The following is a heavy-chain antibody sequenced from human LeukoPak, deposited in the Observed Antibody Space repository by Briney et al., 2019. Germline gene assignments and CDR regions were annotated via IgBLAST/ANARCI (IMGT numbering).Heavy chain of an antibody. CDR2: IYYSGST. D-gene: IGHD3-3*01. J-gene: IGHJ4*02. CDR3: ARGGYDFWSGYQYGPFDY. CDR1: GGSISSGGYY. Sequence: SETLSLTCTVSGGSISSGGYYWSWIRQHPGKGLEWIGYIYYSGSTYYNPSLKSRVTISVDTSTNQFSLKLSSVPAADTAVYYCARGGYDFWSGYQYGPFDYWGQGTLVTVSS. V-gene: IGHV4-31*03.